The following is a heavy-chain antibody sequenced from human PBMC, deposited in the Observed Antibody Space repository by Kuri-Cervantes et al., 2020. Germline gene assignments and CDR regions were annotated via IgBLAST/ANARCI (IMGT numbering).Heavy chain of an antibody. Sequence: ASVKVSCKASGYTFTSYGISWVRQAPGQGLEWMGWISAYNGNTNYAQKLQGRVTMTTDTSTSTAYMELRSLRSDDTAVYYCARGGVVGPYYYYYYVDVWGKGTTVTVSS. V-gene: IGHV1-18*01. CDR3: ARGGVVGPYYYYYYVDV. CDR1: GYTFTSYG. CDR2: ISAYNGNT. D-gene: IGHD3-3*01. J-gene: IGHJ6*03.